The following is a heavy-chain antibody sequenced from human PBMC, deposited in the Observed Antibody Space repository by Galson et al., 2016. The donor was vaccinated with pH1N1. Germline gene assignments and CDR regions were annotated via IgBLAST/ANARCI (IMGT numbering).Heavy chain of an antibody. V-gene: IGHV3-7*01. CDR1: GFTFSNYW. D-gene: IGHD3-16*02. Sequence: SLRLSCAASGFTFSNYWMHWVRQVPGKGLAWVANIKEDGSETYYVDSVRGRFTISRDNPKNSLYLQMSSLRDEDTALYYCARAIGSRSAYWGQGTLVTVS. CDR3: ARAIGSRSAY. J-gene: IGHJ4*02. CDR2: IKEDGSET.